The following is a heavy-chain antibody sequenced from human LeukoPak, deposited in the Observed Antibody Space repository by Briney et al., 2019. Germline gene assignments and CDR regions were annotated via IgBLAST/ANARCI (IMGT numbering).Heavy chain of an antibody. Sequence: SETLSLTCTVSGDSISSYYWSWIRQPPGKGLEWIGYIYYSGSTNYNPSLKSRVTISVATSKHQFSLKLSSVTAADTAVYYCARARGDYYDSSGYPNNFDYWGQGTLVTVSS. CDR2: IYYSGST. D-gene: IGHD3-22*01. V-gene: IGHV4-59*01. J-gene: IGHJ4*02. CDR1: GDSISSYY. CDR3: ARARGDYYDSSGYPNNFDY.